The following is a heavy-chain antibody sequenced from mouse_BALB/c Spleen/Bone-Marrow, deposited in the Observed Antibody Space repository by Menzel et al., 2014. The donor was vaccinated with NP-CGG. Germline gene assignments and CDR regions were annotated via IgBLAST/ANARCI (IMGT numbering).Heavy chain of an antibody. Sequence: EVQLVESGGGLVQPGGSLRLSCATSGFTFTDYYMNWVRQPPGKALEWLGFIRNKANGYTTEYSASVKGRFTISRDNSQSILYLQMNILRAKDSATYYCARLGRGYFDYWGQGTTLTVSS. D-gene: IGHD4-1*01. CDR3: ARLGRGYFDY. CDR1: GFTFTDYY. J-gene: IGHJ2*01. V-gene: IGHV7-3*02. CDR2: IRNKANGYTT.